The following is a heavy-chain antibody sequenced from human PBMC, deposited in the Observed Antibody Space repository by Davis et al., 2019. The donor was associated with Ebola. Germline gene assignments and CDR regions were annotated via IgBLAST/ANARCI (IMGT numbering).Heavy chain of an antibody. CDR2: IGTAGDT. CDR1: GFTFSSYD. Sequence: GESLKISCAASGFTFSSYDMHWVRQATGKGLEWVSAIGTAGDTYYPGSVKGRFTISRENAKNSLYLQMNSLRAGDTAVYYCARGQLDAFDIWGQGKMVTVSS. V-gene: IGHV3-13*01. J-gene: IGHJ3*02. D-gene: IGHD6-13*01. CDR3: ARGQLDAFDI.